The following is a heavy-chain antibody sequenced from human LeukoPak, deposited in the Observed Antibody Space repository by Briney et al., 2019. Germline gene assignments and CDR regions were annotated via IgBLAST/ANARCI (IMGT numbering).Heavy chain of an antibody. V-gene: IGHV1-69*13. J-gene: IGHJ1*01. CDR3: ARDGYYDSSGYYSVQH. D-gene: IGHD3-22*01. CDR1: GGTFSSYG. Sequence: SVKVSCKASGGTFSSYGISWVRHAPGQGLEWMGGIIPIFGTANYAQKFQGRVTITADESTSTAYMELSSLRSEDTAVYYCARDGYYDSSGYYSVQHWGQGTLVTVSS. CDR2: IIPIFGTA.